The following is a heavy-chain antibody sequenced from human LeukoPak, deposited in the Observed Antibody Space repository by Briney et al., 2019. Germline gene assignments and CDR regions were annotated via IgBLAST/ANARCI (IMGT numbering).Heavy chain of an antibody. D-gene: IGHD3-22*01. V-gene: IGHV1-18*01. Sequence: ASVKVSCKASGYTFTSYGISWVRQAPGQGLEWMGWISAYNGNTNYAQKLQGRVTMTTDTSTSTAYMGLRSLRSDDTAVYYCAREESYDSSGYPFDYWGQGTLVTVSS. J-gene: IGHJ4*02. CDR2: ISAYNGNT. CDR3: AREESYDSSGYPFDY. CDR1: GYTFTSYG.